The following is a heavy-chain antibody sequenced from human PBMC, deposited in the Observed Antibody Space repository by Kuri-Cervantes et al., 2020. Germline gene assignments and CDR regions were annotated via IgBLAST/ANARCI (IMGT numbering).Heavy chain of an antibody. J-gene: IGHJ4*02. CDR2: IKSKTDGGTT. CDR1: GFTFSNAW. D-gene: IGHD2-2*01. V-gene: IGHV3-15*01. CDR3: TADAGYCSSTSCH. Sequence: LSLTCAASGFTFSNAWMSWVRQAPGKGLEWVGRIKSKTDGGTTDYAAPVEGRFTISRDDSKNTLYLQTNSLKTEDTAVYYCTADAGYCSSTSCHWGQGTLVTVSS.